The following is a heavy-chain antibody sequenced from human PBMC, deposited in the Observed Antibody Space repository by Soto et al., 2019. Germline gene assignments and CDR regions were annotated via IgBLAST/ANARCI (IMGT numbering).Heavy chain of an antibody. CDR2: IYYSGST. Sequence: PSETLSLTCTVSGGSISSYYWSWIRQPPGKGLEWIGYIYYSGSTNYNPSLKSRVTISVDTSKNQFSLKLSSVTAADTAVYYCARGIRYFHWSPEYYYGMDVWGQGTTVTVSS. V-gene: IGHV4-59*01. J-gene: IGHJ6*02. D-gene: IGHD3-9*01. CDR1: GGSISSYY. CDR3: ARGIRYFHWSPEYYYGMDV.